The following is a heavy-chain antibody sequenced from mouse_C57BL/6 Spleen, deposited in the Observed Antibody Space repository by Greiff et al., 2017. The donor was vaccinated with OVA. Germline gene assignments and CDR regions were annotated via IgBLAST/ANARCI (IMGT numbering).Heavy chain of an antibody. CDR2: IYPGSGST. CDR1: GYTFTSSW. J-gene: IGHJ4*01. Sequence: QVQLKQPGAELVKPGASVKMSCKASGYTFTSSWITWVKQRPGQGLEWIGDIYPGSGSTNYNEKFKSKATLTVDTSSSTAYMQLSSLTSEDSAVYYCARDSSGLYYAMDYWGQGTSVTVSS. V-gene: IGHV1-55*01. D-gene: IGHD3-2*02. CDR3: ARDSSGLYYAMDY.